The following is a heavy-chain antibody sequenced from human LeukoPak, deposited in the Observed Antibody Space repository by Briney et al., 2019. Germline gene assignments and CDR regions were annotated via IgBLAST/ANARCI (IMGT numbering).Heavy chain of an antibody. V-gene: IGHV4-31*03. CDR2: IYYRGST. J-gene: IGHJ4*02. Sequence: SQTLSLTCTVSGGSISSGGYYWSSVRQHPGKGLECIGYIYYRGSTYYKPYLKSRDTISVDTSKNQFSLKLSSVTVADTAVYYCARVPEYQLLPFYFDYWGQGTLVTVSS. CDR3: ARVPEYQLLPFYFDY. CDR1: GGSISSGGYY. D-gene: IGHD2-2*01.